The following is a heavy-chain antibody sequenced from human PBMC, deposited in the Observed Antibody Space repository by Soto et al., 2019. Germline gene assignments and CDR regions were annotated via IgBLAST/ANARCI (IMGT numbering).Heavy chain of an antibody. Sequence: ASVKVSCKASGGTFSSYAISWVRQAPGQGLEWMGGIIPIFGTANYAQKFQGRVTITADESTSTAYMELSSLRSEDTAVYYCATRPHLEWLLRPRGFDPWGQGTMVTVYS. V-gene: IGHV1-69*13. D-gene: IGHD3-3*01. J-gene: IGHJ5*02. CDR1: GGTFSSYA. CDR3: ATRPHLEWLLRPRGFDP. CDR2: IIPIFGTA.